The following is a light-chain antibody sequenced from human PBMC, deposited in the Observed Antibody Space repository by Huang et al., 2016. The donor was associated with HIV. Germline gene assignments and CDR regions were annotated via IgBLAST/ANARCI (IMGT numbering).Light chain of an antibody. CDR3: LQSYMVPQP. CDR1: QSLLYSLSKKNY. Sequence: DIVMTKAPDSLAVSPGERATINCKSSQSLLYSLSKKNYLAWFQQKTRRPPKLLIYCATTREYGVPHRFSGSGSGTDFTLTINNLRTEVVAGYFFLQSYMVPQPFGRGTKLEIK. CDR2: CAT. V-gene: IGKV4-1*01. J-gene: IGKJ1*01.